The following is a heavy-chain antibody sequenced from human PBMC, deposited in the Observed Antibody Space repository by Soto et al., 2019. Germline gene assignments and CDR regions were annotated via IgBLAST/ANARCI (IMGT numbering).Heavy chain of an antibody. CDR3: ARGRHWFGP. Sequence: SETLSLTCTVSGISITSSYWNWFRPSPGKGLEWIGQISDRGDINYNPPLESRVAISTDTSKNQVSLTVTAVNAADTAVYFCARGRHWFGPWGQGTLVTVSS. CDR2: ISDRGDI. V-gene: IGHV4-59*08. CDR1: GISITSSY. J-gene: IGHJ5*02.